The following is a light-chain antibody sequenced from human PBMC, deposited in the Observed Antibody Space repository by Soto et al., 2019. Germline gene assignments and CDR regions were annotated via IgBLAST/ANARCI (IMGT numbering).Light chain of an antibody. Sequence: IVLTQSPDTLSLSPGERATLSCRASQSVSSYLAWYHQKPGQAPRLLIFGASSRATGIPDRFSGSGSGTDFTLTITRLAREDFAVYYCQQYGNSPKTFGQGTKVDIK. V-gene: IGKV3-20*01. J-gene: IGKJ1*01. CDR3: QQYGNSPKT. CDR1: QSVSSY. CDR2: GAS.